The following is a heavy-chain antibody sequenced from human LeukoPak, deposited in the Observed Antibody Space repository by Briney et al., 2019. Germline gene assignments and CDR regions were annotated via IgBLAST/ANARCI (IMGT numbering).Heavy chain of an antibody. CDR2: IIPIFGTA. V-gene: IGHV1-69*13. CDR1: GGTFSSYA. Sequence: ASVKVSCKASGGTFSSYAISWVRQAPGQGLEWMGGIIPIFGTANYAQKFQGRVTITADESTSTAYMELSSLRSEDTAVYYCARVKVRRGSHPTSRGAFDYWGQGTLVTVSS. J-gene: IGHJ4*02. D-gene: IGHD1-26*01. CDR3: ARVKVRRGSHPTSRGAFDY.